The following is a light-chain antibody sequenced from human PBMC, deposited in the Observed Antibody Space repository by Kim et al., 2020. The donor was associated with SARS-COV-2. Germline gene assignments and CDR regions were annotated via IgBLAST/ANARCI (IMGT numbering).Light chain of an antibody. CDR1: SSDVGGHND. J-gene: IGLJ2*01. CDR2: EVN. V-gene: IGLV2-8*01. Sequence: GQSVTVSCTGTSSDVGGHNDVCWYRQHPGKAPKLLIFEVNKRPFGVPDRFSGSKSGNTASLTVSGLQAEDEADYYCSSYTNTNNLVFGGGTQLTVL. CDR3: SSYTNTNNLV.